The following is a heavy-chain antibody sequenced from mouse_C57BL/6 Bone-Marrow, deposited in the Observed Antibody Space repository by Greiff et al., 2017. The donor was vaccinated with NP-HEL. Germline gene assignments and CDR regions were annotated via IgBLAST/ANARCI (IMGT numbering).Heavy chain of an antibody. Sequence: EVHLVESGAELVRPGASVKLSCTVSGFNIKDDYMHWVKQRPEQGLEWIGWIDPENGDTEYASKFQGKATITADTSSNPAYLQLSSLTSEDTAVYYCTTGGSSPYAMDYWGQGTSVTVSS. J-gene: IGHJ4*01. CDR2: IDPENGDT. D-gene: IGHD1-1*01. CDR3: TTGGSSPYAMDY. CDR1: GFNIKDDY. V-gene: IGHV14-4*01.